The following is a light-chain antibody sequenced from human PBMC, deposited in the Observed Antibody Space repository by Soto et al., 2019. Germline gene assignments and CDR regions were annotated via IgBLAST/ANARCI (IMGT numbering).Light chain of an antibody. CDR3: QQYDRVPIA. CDR1: QHIFNY. Sequence: DIQMTQSPSSLSASVGDRVTITCQASQHIFNYLNWYQQKPGEAPKLLIFDASTLKTGVPSRFSGSGSGTHFTFIITSLQPEDIATYYCQQYDRVPIAFGGGTKVEIK. V-gene: IGKV1-33*01. CDR2: DAS. J-gene: IGKJ4*01.